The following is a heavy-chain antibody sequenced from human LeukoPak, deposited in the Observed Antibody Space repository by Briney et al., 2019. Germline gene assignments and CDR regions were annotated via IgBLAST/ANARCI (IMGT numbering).Heavy chain of an antibody. V-gene: IGHV3-23*01. Sequence: TGGSLRLSCAASGFTFSSYAMSWVRQAPGKGLEWVSAISGSGGSTYYADSVKGRFTISRDNSKNTLYLQMNSLRAEDTAVYYCAKGHVLLWFGELYYFDYWGQGTLVTVSS. CDR1: GFTFSSYA. CDR2: ISGSGGST. D-gene: IGHD3-10*01. CDR3: AKGHVLLWFGELYYFDY. J-gene: IGHJ4*02.